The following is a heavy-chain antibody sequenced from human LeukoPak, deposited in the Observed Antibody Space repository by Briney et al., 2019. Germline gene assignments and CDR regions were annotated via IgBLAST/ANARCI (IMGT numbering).Heavy chain of an antibody. D-gene: IGHD3-3*01. CDR3: ARGLSRWSGYFNRYYFDY. J-gene: IGHJ4*02. V-gene: IGHV4-34*01. CDR1: GGSFSGCY. CDR2: INRSGST. Sequence: SETLSLTCAVYGGSFSGCYWSWIRQPPGKGLEWIGEINRSGSTNYNPSLKSRVTISVDTSKNQFSLKLSSVTAADTAVYYCARGLSRWSGYFNRYYFDYWGQGTLVTVSS.